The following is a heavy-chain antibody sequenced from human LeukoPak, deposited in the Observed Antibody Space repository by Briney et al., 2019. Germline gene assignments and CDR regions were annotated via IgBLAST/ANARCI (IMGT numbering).Heavy chain of an antibody. J-gene: IGHJ6*03. CDR3: ARHENYYYYMDV. Sequence: SQTLSLTCTVSGGSISSYYWRWIRQPPGKGLEWIGYIYTSGNTNYNPSLKSRVTISVDTSKNQFFLKLSSVTAADTAVYYCARHENYYYYMDVWGKGTTVTVSS. CDR2: IYTSGNT. V-gene: IGHV4-59*08. CDR1: GGSISSYY.